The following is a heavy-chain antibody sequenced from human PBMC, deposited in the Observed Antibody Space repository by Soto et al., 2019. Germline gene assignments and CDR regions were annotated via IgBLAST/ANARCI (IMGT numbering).Heavy chain of an antibody. CDR3: ARDLSHHYDSSGYFDY. D-gene: IGHD3-22*01. Sequence: PGGSLRLSCAASGFNFSSYGMHWVRQAPGKGLEWVAVIWYDGSNKYYADSVKGRFTISRDNSKNTLYLQMNSLRAEDTAVYYCARDLSHHYDSSGYFDYWGQGTLVTVSS. J-gene: IGHJ4*02. CDR2: IWYDGSNK. V-gene: IGHV3-33*01. CDR1: GFNFSSYG.